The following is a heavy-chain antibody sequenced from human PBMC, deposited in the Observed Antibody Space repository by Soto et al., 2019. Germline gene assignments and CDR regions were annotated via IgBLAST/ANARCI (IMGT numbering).Heavy chain of an antibody. CDR2: VYYGGST. CDR3: AGGDYYHSSGYYLYYYTMDV. CDR1: GGSISSSSYY. V-gene: IGHV4-39*01. D-gene: IGHD3-22*01. J-gene: IGHJ6*02. Sequence: ETLSLTCTVSGGSISSSSYYWGWIRQPPGKGLEWIGNVYYGGSTYYNPSLKSRVTISVETSKSQFSLKLSSVTAADTAVYYCAGGDYYHSSGYYLYYYTMDVWGQGTTVTVSS.